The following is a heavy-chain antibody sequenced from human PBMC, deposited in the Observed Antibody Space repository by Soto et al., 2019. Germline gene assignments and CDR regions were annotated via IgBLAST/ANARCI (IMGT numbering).Heavy chain of an antibody. J-gene: IGHJ4*02. Sequence: QVLLRESGPGLVQPSGTLSLSCVVSGVSISSNYYWGWVRQSPGKGLEWLGDMSHIGSVNYNPSLKSRVSISMDRYLNQFSLKLNSVTAADTAVYYCARSFGWYAIDYWGQGSLVVVSS. CDR2: MSHIGSV. V-gene: IGHV4-4*02. CDR1: GVSISSNYY. CDR3: ARSFGWYAIDY. D-gene: IGHD6-19*01.